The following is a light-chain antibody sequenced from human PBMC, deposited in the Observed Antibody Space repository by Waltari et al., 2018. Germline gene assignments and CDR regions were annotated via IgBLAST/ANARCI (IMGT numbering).Light chain of an antibody. CDR3: SSYTSSSTLL. CDR2: DVS. J-gene: IGLJ1*01. V-gene: IGLV2-14*03. CDR1: SSDVGGYDY. Sequence: QSALTQPASVSGSPGQSTTISCTGTSSDVGGYDYVSWYQQHPGKAPKLLIYDVSNRPSGVSSRFSGSKSGNTASLTISGLQAEDEADYYCSSYTSSSTLLFGSGTKVTVL.